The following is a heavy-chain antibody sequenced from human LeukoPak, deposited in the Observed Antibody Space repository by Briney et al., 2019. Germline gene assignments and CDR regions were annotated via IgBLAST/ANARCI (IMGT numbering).Heavy chain of an antibody. CDR1: GYSFISYW. D-gene: IGHD2-2*01. J-gene: IGHJ3*02. CDR2: IYPGDSDT. V-gene: IGHV5-51*01. Sequence: GESLKISCKGSGYSFISYWIGWVRQMPGKGLEWMGIIYPGDSDTRYSPSFQGLVTISADKSISTAYLQWSSLKASDTAMYYCARHEGYCISSSCSDTFDIWGQGTMVTVSS. CDR3: ARHEGYCISSSCSDTFDI.